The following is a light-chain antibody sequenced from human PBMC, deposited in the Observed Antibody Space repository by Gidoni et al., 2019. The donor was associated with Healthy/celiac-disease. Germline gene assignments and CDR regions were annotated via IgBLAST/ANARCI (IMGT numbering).Light chain of an antibody. CDR3: QQYGSSPQT. CDR2: GAS. CDR1: QSVSSSY. J-gene: IGKJ4*01. V-gene: IGKV3-20*01. Sequence: EIVLTQSPGTLSLSPGERATLSCRASQSVSSSYLAWYHQNPGQAPRLLIYGASSRATGIPDRFSGSGSGTDFTLTISRLEPEDFAVYYCQQYGSSPQTFGGGTKVEIK.